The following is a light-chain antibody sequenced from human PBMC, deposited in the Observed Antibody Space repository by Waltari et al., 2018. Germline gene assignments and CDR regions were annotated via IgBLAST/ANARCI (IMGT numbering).Light chain of an antibody. V-gene: IGKV3-20*01. CDR1: QSVSKA. Sequence: EIVLTQSPGTLSLSLGERATPSCRASQSVSKALAWYQQKPGQPPRLLIYGASTRATGIPDRFSGSGSATDFSLTISRLEPDDFAVYYCQHYLRLPVTFGQGTTVEI. J-gene: IGKJ1*01. CDR2: GAS. CDR3: QHYLRLPVT.